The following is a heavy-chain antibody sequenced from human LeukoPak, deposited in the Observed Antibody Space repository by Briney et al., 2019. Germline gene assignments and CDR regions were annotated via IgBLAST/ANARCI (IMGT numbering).Heavy chain of an antibody. D-gene: IGHD4-17*01. CDR2: ISAYNGNT. Sequence: GASVKVSCKASGYTFTSYGISWVRRASGQGLEWMGWISAYNGNTNYAQKLQGRVTMTTDTSTSTAYMELRSLRSDDTAVYYCARDPVTKHYYYYYMDVWGKGTTVTVSS. V-gene: IGHV1-18*01. J-gene: IGHJ6*03. CDR1: GYTFTSYG. CDR3: ARDPVTKHYYYYYMDV.